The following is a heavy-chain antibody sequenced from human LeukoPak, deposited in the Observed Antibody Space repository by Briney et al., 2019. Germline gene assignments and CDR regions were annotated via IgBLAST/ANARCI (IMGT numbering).Heavy chain of an antibody. V-gene: IGHV3-7*05. Sequence: PGGSLRLSCAASGFTFSRYWMSWVRQAPEKGLEWLANINRDGSEIYYVDSVKGRFTISRDNAKSSLYLQMNGLRAEDTAVYYCARDESYSSDYWGQGTLVTVSS. CDR1: GFTFSRYW. J-gene: IGHJ4*02. D-gene: IGHD3-22*01. CDR2: INRDGSEI. CDR3: ARDESYSSDY.